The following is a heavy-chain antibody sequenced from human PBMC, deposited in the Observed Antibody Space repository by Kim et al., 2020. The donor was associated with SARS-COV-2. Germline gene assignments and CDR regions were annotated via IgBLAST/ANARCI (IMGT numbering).Heavy chain of an antibody. Sequence: GGSLRLSCSASGFTFSNYAMNWVRQAPGKGLDWVSIIGVDTKTAYYADSVRGRFTISRDNSKNALYLQMNNLRTEDTAIYYCAKDIRTGRHTFGSWGQGTLVTVSS. CDR3: AKDIRTGRHTFGS. CDR2: IGVDTKTA. J-gene: IGHJ4*02. D-gene: IGHD3-3*02. CDR1: GFTFSNYA. V-gene: IGHV3-23*01.